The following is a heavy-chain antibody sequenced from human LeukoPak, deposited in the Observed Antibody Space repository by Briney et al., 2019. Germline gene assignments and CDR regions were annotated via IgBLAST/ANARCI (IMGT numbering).Heavy chain of an antibody. CDR1: GFTFTDYW. Sequence: PGGSLRLSCAASGFTFTDYWMTWVRQAPGKGLEWVANINQDGSGKYYVDSVKGRFTISRDNAQNSLYLQMNSLRAEDTAVYYCARDEPDYWGQGTLVTVSS. CDR3: ARDEPDY. CDR2: INQDGSGK. J-gene: IGHJ4*02. V-gene: IGHV3-7*01.